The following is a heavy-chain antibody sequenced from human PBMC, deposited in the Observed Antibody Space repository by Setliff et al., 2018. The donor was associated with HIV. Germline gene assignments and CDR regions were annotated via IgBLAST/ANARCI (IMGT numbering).Heavy chain of an antibody. D-gene: IGHD6-19*01. V-gene: IGHV4-39*01. CDR3: ARQGDSSGGPDDAFDI. Sequence: SETLSLTCTVSGASINSGSHNWGWIRQPPGKGLEWIATLHYYNPSLKSRVTISTDTSKNQFSLKLSSVTAADTAVYYCARQGDSSGGPDDAFDIWGQGTMVTISS. J-gene: IGHJ3*02. CDR2: LHY. CDR1: GASINSGSHN.